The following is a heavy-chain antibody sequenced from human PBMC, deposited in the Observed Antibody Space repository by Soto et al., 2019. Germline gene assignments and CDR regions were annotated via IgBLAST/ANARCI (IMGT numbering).Heavy chain of an antibody. D-gene: IGHD3-16*01. CDR2: INTYNGNT. CDR1: GYTFTRYG. V-gene: IGHV1-18*01. J-gene: IGHJ6*02. CDR3: AMVDVYVTPTPQDV. Sequence: QVQLVQSGAEVKNPGASVKVSCKASGYTFTRYGIGWARQAPGQGLEWMGWINTYNGNTNYAQNVQGRVPLTTDTSTSTAYMELRSLRSNDTAIYYCAMVDVYVTPTPQDVWAQGTTVIVSS.